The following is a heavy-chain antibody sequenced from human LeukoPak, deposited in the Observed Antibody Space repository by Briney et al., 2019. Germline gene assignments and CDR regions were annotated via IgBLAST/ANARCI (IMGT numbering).Heavy chain of an antibody. J-gene: IGHJ5*02. Sequence: GGSLRLSCEASGFTFSSYGMSWVRQAPGKGLEWVSGISGSGGSTYYADSVKGRFTISRDNSKNTVYLQMNSLRAEDTAVYHCAKRGYSSSWYEHWGQGTLVTVSS. CDR1: GFTFSSYG. V-gene: IGHV3-23*01. CDR3: AKRGYSSSWYEH. D-gene: IGHD6-13*01. CDR2: ISGSGGST.